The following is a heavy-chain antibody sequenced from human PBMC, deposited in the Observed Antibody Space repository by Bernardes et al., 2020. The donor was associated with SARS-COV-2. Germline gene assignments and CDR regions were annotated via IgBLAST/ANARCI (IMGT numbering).Heavy chain of an antibody. CDR2: FYTSGSP. CDR1: GGSISSYY. D-gene: IGHD3-22*01. V-gene: IGHV4-4*07. Sequence: SETLSLTCTVSGGSISSYYWSWIRQPAGKGLEWIGRFYTSGSPTYNPSLKSRVTMSVDTSKNQFSLKLSSVTAADTAVYYCARTLPYDSSGYYGHYYYYGMDVWGQGTTVTVSS. CDR3: ARTLPYDSSGYYGHYYYYGMDV. J-gene: IGHJ6*02.